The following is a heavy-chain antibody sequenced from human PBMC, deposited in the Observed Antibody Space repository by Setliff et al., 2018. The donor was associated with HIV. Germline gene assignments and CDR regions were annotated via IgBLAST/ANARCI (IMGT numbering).Heavy chain of an antibody. CDR1: GITFGDYA. Sequence: GGSLRLSCTASGITFGDYAMSWVRRAPGKGLEWGANIKQDGSEKYYVDSVKRRFTISRDNAKNSLYLQMNSLRAEDTAVYYCARENLGASYYFDYWGQGTLVTVSS. CDR3: ARENLGASYYFDY. J-gene: IGHJ4*02. CDR2: IKQDGSEK. V-gene: IGHV3-7*01. D-gene: IGHD3-16*01.